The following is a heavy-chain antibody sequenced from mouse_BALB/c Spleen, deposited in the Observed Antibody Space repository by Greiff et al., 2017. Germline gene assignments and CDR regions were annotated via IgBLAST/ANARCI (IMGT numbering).Heavy chain of an antibody. J-gene: IGHJ1*01. CDR3: NAGGKGNFDV. CDR1: GFNIKDHY. CDR2: IDPGNGVT. Sequence: EVQLQQSGAELVRSGASVKLSCTASGFNIKDHYMHWVKQRPEQGLEWIGWIDPGNGVTEYAPKFQGKGTMPADTSSNKAYLQLSSLTSEDTAVYYCNAGGKGNFDVWGAGTPVTVSS. V-gene: IGHV14-4*02.